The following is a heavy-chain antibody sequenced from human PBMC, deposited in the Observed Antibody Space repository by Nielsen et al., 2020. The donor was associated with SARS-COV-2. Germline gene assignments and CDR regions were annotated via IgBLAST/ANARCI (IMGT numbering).Heavy chain of an antibody. CDR3: ARGGYFDI. CDR1: GFTFGDFA. CDR2: TYSAGNT. D-gene: IGHD1-26*01. Sequence: GGSLRLSCTGSGFTFGDFAMSWFRQAPGKGLEWVSITYSAGNTNYADSVKGRFTISRDDSKNTLYLQMNSLRVEDTAVYYCARGGYFDIWGRGTLVTVSS. V-gene: IGHV3-66*01. J-gene: IGHJ2*01.